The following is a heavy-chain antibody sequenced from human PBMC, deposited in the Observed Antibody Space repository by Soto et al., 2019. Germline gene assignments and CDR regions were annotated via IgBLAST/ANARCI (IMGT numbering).Heavy chain of an antibody. V-gene: IGHV4-59*01. CDR2: TYYSGST. CDR3: ARVRGTAGKRYFDY. J-gene: IGHJ4*02. CDR1: GGSMIAYY. D-gene: IGHD6-13*01. Sequence: TLSITCTVSGGSMIAYYWNWMRQPPGKGLQWIGYTYYSGSTTYNPSLKSRVTISVDSSKNQFSLKLDSVTPADTAVYYCARVRGTAGKRYFDYWGPGTLVTVSS.